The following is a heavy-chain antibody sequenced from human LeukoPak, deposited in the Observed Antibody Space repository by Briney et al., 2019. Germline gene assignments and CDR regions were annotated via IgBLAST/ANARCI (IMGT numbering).Heavy chain of an antibody. CDR1: GFTFSSYG. Sequence: GGSLRLSCAASGFTFSSYGMHWVRQAPGKGLEWVAVISYDGSNKYYADSVKGRFTISRDNSKNTLYLQMNSLRAEDTAVYYCAKGSQQLARDWGQGTLVTVSS. J-gene: IGHJ4*02. V-gene: IGHV3-30*18. D-gene: IGHD6-13*01. CDR3: AKGSQQLARD. CDR2: ISYDGSNK.